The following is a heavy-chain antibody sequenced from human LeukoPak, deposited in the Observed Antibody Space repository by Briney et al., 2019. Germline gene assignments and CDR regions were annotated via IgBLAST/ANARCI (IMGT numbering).Heavy chain of an antibody. CDR2: ISSSSSYI. J-gene: IGHJ6*04. D-gene: IGHD3-9*01. V-gene: IGHV3-21*01. CDR1: GFTFSSYS. CDR3: ARDRDDILTGSLDYYYGMDV. Sequence: GGSLRLSCAASGFTFSSYSMNWVRQAPGKGLEWVSSISSSSSYIYYADSVKGRLTISRDNAKNSLYLQMNSLRAEDTAVYYCARDRDDILTGSLDYYYGMDVWGKGTTVTVSS.